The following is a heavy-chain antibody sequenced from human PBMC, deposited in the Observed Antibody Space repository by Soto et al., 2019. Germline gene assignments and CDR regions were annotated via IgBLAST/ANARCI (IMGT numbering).Heavy chain of an antibody. CDR3: ARKVNYYYGMDV. D-gene: IGHD2-21*01. Sequence: GGSLRLSCAASGFTFSSYEMNWVRQAPGKGLEWVSYISSSGSTIYYADSVKGRFTISRDNAKNSLYLQMNSLRAEDTAVYYCARKVNYYYGMDVWGQGTTVTVSS. CDR1: GFTFSSYE. J-gene: IGHJ6*02. V-gene: IGHV3-48*03. CDR2: ISSSGSTI.